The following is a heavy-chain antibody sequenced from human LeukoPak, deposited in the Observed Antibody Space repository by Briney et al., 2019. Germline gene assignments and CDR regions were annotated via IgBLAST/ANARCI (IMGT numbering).Heavy chain of an antibody. J-gene: IGHJ6*03. CDR1: GYTFSSFE. CDR2: MHPNSGNT. Sequence: KVSCKTSGYTFSSFEINWVRQAPGQGLEWMGWMHPNSGNTAYAPNFQGRVTMTRNSATNTAYMELSSLRSNDTAVYYCARAKYTTSPRHQYDFYYMDVWGKGTTVTVSS. V-gene: IGHV1-8*01. CDR3: ARAKYTTSPRHQYDFYYMDV. D-gene: IGHD6-6*01.